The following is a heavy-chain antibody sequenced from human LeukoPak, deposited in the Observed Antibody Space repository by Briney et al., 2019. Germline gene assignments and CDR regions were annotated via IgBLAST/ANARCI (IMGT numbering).Heavy chain of an antibody. CDR1: GFTFDDYA. J-gene: IGHJ4*02. V-gene: IGHV3-43D*03. Sequence: GGSLRLSCAASGFTFDDYAMHRVRQAPGKGLEWVSLISWDGGSTYYADSVKGRFTISRDNSKNSLYLQMNSLRAEDTALYYCAKDSHSSGYLDYWGQGTLVTVSS. CDR2: ISWDGGST. D-gene: IGHD6-19*01. CDR3: AKDSHSSGYLDY.